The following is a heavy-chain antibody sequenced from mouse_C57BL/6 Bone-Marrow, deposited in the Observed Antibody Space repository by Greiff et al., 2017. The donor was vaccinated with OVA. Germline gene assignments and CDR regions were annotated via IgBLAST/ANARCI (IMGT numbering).Heavy chain of an antibody. D-gene: IGHD1-1*02. CDR3: ARRGVGPYYFDY. CDR1: GYAFSSYW. J-gene: IGHJ2*01. V-gene: IGHV1-80*01. Sequence: QVQLKESGAELVKPGASVKISCKASGYAFSSYWMNWVKQRPGKGLEWIGQIYPGDGDTNYNGKFKGKATLTADKSSSTAYMQLSSLTSEDSAVYFCARRGVGPYYFDYWGQGTTLTVSS. CDR2: IYPGDGDT.